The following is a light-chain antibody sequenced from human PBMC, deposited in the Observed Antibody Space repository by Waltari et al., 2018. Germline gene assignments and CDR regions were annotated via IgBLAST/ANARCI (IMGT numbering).Light chain of an antibody. V-gene: IGLV6-57*03. CDR2: EDD. CDR3: QAYVSPGWV. J-gene: IGLJ3*02. CDR1: SGSIASTY. Sequence: NFMLTQPHSVSESPGKTVTISCTRNSGSIASTYVQWFQQRPGRAPTTLIFEDDKRPSGVPDRFSGSIDSSSNSASLTISGLKNEDEADYYCQAYVSPGWVFGGGTKLTFL.